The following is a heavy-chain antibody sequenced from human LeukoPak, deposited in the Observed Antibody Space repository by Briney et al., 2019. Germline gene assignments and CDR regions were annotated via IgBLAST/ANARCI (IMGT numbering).Heavy chain of an antibody. V-gene: IGHV4-38-2*01. D-gene: IGHD3-16*02. CDR2: IYHSGST. CDR3: ASTMMTFGGVIAAAAYYSDY. Sequence: SETLSLTCDVSNFSISSGYYWGWIRQPPGKGLEWVGSIYHSGSTYYKPSLESRVTISVDTAKNQFSLKLRSVTAADTAVYYCASTMMTFGGVIAAAAYYSDYWGQGVLVTVSS. CDR1: NFSISSGYY. J-gene: IGHJ4*02.